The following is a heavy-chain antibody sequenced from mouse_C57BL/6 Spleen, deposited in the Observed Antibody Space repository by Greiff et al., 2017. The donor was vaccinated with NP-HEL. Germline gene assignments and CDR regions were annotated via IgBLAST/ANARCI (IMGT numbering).Heavy chain of an antibody. J-gene: IGHJ4*01. V-gene: IGHV1-61*01. D-gene: IGHD2-5*01. CDR2: IYPSDSET. Sequence: QVQLQQPGAELVRPGSSVKLSCKASGYTFTSYWMDWVKQRPGQGLEWIGNIYPSDSETHYNQKFKDKATLTVDKSSSTAYMQLSSLTSEDSAVYYCARRGYYSNYYAMDYRGQGTSVTVSS. CDR3: ARRGYYSNYYAMDY. CDR1: GYTFTSYW.